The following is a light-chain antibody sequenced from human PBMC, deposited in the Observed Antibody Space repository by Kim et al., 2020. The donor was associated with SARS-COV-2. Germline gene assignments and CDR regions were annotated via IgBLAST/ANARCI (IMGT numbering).Light chain of an antibody. CDR2: DAS. CDR3: QQRSNWPLT. Sequence: EIVLTQSPATLSLSPGERATLSCRASQSVSSYLAWYQQKPGQAPRLLIYDASNRATGIPARFSGSGSGTDFTLTISSLEPEDFAVYYCQQRSNWPLTFGVGTKLE. CDR1: QSVSSY. J-gene: IGKJ4*01. V-gene: IGKV3-11*01.